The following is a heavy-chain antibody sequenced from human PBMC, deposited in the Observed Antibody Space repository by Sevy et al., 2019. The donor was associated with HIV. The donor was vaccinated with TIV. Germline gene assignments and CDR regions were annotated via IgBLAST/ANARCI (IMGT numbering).Heavy chain of an antibody. CDR2: IYREGTT. CDR3: ARDPGITNGMSV. D-gene: IGHD1-20*01. V-gene: IGHV3-53*01. Sequence: GGSLRLSSAASGFLVSDDYMSWVRQAPGKGLEWVSVIYREGTTYYADAVKGRFTISREDSKNTLYLQMNSLRAEDTAVYYCARDPGITNGMSVWGQGTTVTVSS. CDR1: GFLVSDDY. J-gene: IGHJ6*02.